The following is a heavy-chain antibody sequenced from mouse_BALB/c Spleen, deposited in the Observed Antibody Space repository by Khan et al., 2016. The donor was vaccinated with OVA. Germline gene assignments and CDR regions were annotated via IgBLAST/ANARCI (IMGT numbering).Heavy chain of an antibody. J-gene: IGHJ3*01. CDR1: GYTFTSYD. D-gene: IGHD1-1*01. V-gene: IGHV1S136*01. Sequence: MQLEESGPELVKPGASVKMSCTASGYTFTSYDMHWVKQKPGLGLEWIGYIYPFNGDTNYNAKFKGKATLTSDTSSSTAYMELSSLTSEDSAVYYGAAVGYYDGAFEYWGQGTLVTVAA. CDR3: AAVGYYDGAFEY. CDR2: IYPFNGDT.